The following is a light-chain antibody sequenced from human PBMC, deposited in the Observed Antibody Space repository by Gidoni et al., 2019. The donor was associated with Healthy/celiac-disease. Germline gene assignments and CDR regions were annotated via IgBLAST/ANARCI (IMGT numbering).Light chain of an antibody. V-gene: IGKV3-11*01. CDR3: QQRSNRRT. CDR2: DAS. Sequence: EIVLTQSPATLSLSPGERATLSCRASQSVSSYLAWYQQKPGQAPRLLIYDASNRATGIPARFSGSGSGTDFTLTISSLEPEDFAVYYCQQRSNRRTFGQXTKVEIK. J-gene: IGKJ1*01. CDR1: QSVSSY.